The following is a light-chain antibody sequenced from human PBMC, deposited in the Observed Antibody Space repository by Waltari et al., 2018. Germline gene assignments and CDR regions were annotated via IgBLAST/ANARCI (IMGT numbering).Light chain of an antibody. V-gene: IGLV2-23*02. CDR2: EVL. CDR3: CSYASSSPRLI. Sequence: QSALTQPASVSGSLGQSISISCSGTYSNVGSYDLVSWYHQRPGEAPKLLIYEVLKRPSGISNRFSGSKSGNAASLTISALQPEDDGTYYCCSYASSSPRLIFGGGTELSVL. J-gene: IGLJ2*01. CDR1: YSNVGSYDL.